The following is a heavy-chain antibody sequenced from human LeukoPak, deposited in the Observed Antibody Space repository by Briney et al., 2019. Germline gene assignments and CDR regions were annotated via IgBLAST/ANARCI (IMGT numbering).Heavy chain of an antibody. CDR2: IYHSGST. Sequence: PSETLSLTCAVSGGSISRSNWWSWVRQPPGKGLEWIGEIYHSGSTNYNPSLKSRVTISVDKSKNQFSLKLSSVTAADTAVYYCARVRGIAAAGWAKHFDYWGQGTLVTVSS. V-gene: IGHV4-4*02. CDR3: ARVRGIAAAGWAKHFDY. J-gene: IGHJ4*02. CDR1: GGSISRSNW. D-gene: IGHD6-13*01.